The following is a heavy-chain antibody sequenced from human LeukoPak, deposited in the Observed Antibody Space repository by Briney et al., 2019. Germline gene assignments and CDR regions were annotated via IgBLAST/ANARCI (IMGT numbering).Heavy chain of an antibody. V-gene: IGHV3-30*18. J-gene: IGHJ4*02. D-gene: IGHD5-12*01. CDR1: GFTFSSTG. CDR3: AKEGLRFFDF. Sequence: PGGSLRLSCTASGFTFSSTGMHWVRQAPGKGLDWVASISYDGSSKKYVDSVKGRFTISRDNSKRTLYLQMNSLRSEDTAVYYCAKEGLRFFDFWGQGTLVNGSS. CDR2: ISYDGSSK.